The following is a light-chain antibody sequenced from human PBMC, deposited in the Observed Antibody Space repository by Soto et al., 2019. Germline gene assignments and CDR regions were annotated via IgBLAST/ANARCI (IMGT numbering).Light chain of an antibody. CDR2: EVS. J-gene: IGLJ1*01. V-gene: IGLV2-8*01. CDR1: SGDVGGYNY. CDR3: SSYAGSNNYV. Sequence: QSALTQPPSASGSPGQSVTISCTATSGDVGGYNYVSWYQQHPGKATKLMIYEVSKRPSGVPDRFSGSKSGNTASLTVSGLQAEDEADYYCSSYAGSNNYVFGTGTKVTVL.